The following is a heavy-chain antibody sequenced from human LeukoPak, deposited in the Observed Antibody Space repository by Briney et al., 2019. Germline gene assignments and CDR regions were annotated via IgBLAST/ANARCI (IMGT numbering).Heavy chain of an antibody. CDR2: IYTSGST. Sequence: PSETLSLTCTVSGGSISSYYWSWIRQPAGKGLEWIGRIYTSGSTNYNPSLKSRVTMSVDTSKNQFSLKLSSVTAADTAVYYCARDTRPDYYGSGSYFAFDIWGQGTMVTVSS. V-gene: IGHV4-4*07. J-gene: IGHJ3*02. D-gene: IGHD3-10*01. CDR1: GGSISSYY. CDR3: ARDTRPDYYGSGSYFAFDI.